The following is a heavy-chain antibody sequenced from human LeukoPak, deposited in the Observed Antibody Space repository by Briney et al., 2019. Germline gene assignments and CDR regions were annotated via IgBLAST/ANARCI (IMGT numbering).Heavy chain of an antibody. CDR1: GYTFTSYG. V-gene: IGHV1-8*02. CDR3: ARGQTYYASGNNFDY. Sequence: GASVKVSCKASGYTFTSYGISWVRQATGQGLEWMGWMNPHSNNTGYAQKFQGRVTMTTNTSTNTAYMELRSLGSEDTAVYYCARGQTYYASGNNFDYWGQGTLVTVSS. CDR2: MNPHSNNT. D-gene: IGHD3-10*01. J-gene: IGHJ4*02.